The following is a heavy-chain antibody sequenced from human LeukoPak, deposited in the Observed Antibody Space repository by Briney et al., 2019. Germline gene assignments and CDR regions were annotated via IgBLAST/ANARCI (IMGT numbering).Heavy chain of an antibody. D-gene: IGHD3-10*01. J-gene: IGHJ5*02. CDR3: ARHGGEVGWFDP. Sequence: PSETLSLTCAVSGGSISSGGYSWSWIRRPPGKGLEWIGYIYHSGSTYYNPSLKSRVTISVDRSKNQYSLKLSSVTAADTAVYYCARHGGEVGWFDPWGQGTLVTVSS. CDR2: IYHSGST. V-gene: IGHV4-30-2*01. CDR1: GGSISSGGYS.